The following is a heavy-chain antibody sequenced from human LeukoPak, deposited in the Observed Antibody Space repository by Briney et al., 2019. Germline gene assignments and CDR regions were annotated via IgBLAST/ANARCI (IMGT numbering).Heavy chain of an antibody. V-gene: IGHV1-46*01. CDR2: INPSGGST. Sequence: GASVNVSCKASGYTFTSYYMHWVRQPHAQGLELMGIINPSGGSTSYAQKFQGRVTMTRDTSTSTVYMELSSLRSEDTAVYYCARDPVHLGYCSSTSCHTTDAFDIWGQGTMVTVSS. CDR1: GYTFTSYY. CDR3: ARDPVHLGYCSSTSCHTTDAFDI. J-gene: IGHJ3*02. D-gene: IGHD2-2*01.